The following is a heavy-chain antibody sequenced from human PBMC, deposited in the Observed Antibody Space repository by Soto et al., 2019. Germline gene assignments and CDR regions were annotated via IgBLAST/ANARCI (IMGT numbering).Heavy chain of an antibody. J-gene: IGHJ5*02. CDR2: IYYSGST. CDR3: AREAHYDSSGYYYNWFDP. D-gene: IGHD3-22*01. Sequence: SETLSLTCTVSGGSISSGDYYWSWIRQPPGKGLEWIGYIYYSGSTYYNPSLKSRVTISVDTSKNQFSLKLSSVTAADTAVYYCAREAHYDSSGYYYNWFDPWGQGTLVTVSS. V-gene: IGHV4-30-4*01. CDR1: GGSISSGDYY.